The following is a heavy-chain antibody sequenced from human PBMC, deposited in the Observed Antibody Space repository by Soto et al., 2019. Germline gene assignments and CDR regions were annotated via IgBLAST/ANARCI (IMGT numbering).Heavy chain of an antibody. CDR1: GYTFADYY. D-gene: IGHD6-19*01. V-gene: IGHV1-2*04. CDR2: INANSGAT. J-gene: IGHJ1*01. Sequence: QVQLVQSGAEVREPGASVKVSCKASGYTFADYYVHWVRQAPGQGLEWMGWINANSGATNYAQRFQDLVTMTRDTSIKTAYMALRSLRSDDTAFYYCARLGGPVAGDVRGSFFQHWGQGSLVTVSS. CDR3: ARLGGPVAGDVRGSFFQH.